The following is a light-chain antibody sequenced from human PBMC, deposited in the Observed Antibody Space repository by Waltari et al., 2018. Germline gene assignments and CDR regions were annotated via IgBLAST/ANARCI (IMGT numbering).Light chain of an antibody. Sequence: QSALTQPRSVSGSPGPSVTISCTGPSTDVGPYNYVSWYQQLPDQAPKLMIYEVTKRPSGVPGRCSGSRAGNAASLTSSGLQAEDEADYYCCSYAGSYIWVFGGGTKLTVL. CDR2: EVT. V-gene: IGLV2-11*01. CDR1: STDVGPYNY. J-gene: IGLJ3*02. CDR3: CSYAGSYIWV.